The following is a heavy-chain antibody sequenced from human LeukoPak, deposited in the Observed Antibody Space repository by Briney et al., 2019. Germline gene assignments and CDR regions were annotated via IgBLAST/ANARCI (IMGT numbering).Heavy chain of an antibody. CDR1: GFTFSSYS. V-gene: IGHV3-21*05. CDR3: AELGITMIGGV. Sequence: ESGGGLFKPGGSLRLSCAASGFTFSSYSMNWVRQAPGKGLEWVSYISSSGSTIYYADSVKGGFTISRDNAKNSLYLQMNSLRAEDTAVYYCAELGITMIGGVWGKGTTVTISS. D-gene: IGHD3-10*02. J-gene: IGHJ6*04. CDR2: ISSSGSTI.